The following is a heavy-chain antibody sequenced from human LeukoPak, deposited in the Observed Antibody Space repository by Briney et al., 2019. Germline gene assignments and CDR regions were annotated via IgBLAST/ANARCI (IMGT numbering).Heavy chain of an antibody. D-gene: IGHD3-10*01. J-gene: IGHJ4*02. CDR1: GFSFSNHC. Sequence: GGSLRLSCATSGFSFSNHCMSWVRQAPGKGLEWVSAISGSGGSTYYADSVKGRFTISRDNSKNTLYLQMNSLRAEDTAVYYCASHQDYYYGSGSYFASFGYWGQGTLVTVSS. CDR2: ISGSGGST. V-gene: IGHV3-23*01. CDR3: ASHQDYYYGSGSYFASFGY.